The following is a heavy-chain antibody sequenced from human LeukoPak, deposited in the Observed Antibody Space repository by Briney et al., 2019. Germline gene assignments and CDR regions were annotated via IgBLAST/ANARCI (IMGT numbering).Heavy chain of an antibody. D-gene: IGHD1-1*01. Sequence: SETLSLTCAVYGGSFSGYYWSWIRQPPGKGLEWIGEINHSGSTNYNPSLKSRVTISVDTSKNQFSLKLSSVTAADTAVYYCATRLERRSFRDWGQGTLVTVSS. CDR2: INHSGST. CDR1: GGSFSGYY. V-gene: IGHV4-34*01. J-gene: IGHJ4*02. CDR3: ATRLERRSFRD.